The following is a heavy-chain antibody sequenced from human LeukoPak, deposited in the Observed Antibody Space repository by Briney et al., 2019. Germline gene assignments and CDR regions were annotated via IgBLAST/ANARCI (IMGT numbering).Heavy chain of an antibody. V-gene: IGHV3-23*01. Sequence: TGGSLRLSCAASGFTFSSYAMSWVRQAPGKGLEWVSAISGSGGSTYYADSVKGRFTISRDNSKNTLYLQMNSLRAEDTAVYYCARDPMVRGVPLDYWGQGTLVTVSS. J-gene: IGHJ4*02. CDR3: ARDPMVRGVPLDY. D-gene: IGHD3-10*01. CDR1: GFTFSSYA. CDR2: ISGSGGST.